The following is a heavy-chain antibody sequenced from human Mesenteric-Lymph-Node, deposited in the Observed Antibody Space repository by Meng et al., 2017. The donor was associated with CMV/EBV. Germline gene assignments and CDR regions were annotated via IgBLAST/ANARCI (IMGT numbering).Heavy chain of an antibody. J-gene: IGHJ6*02. CDR2: INPSGGYT. Sequence: ASVKVSCKASGYTFTTYYMHWVRQAPGQGLEWMGVINPSGGYTTYAQKLQGRVTMTRDTSTSTVYMELSSLRSEDTAVYYCAVVETNVAFDLWGQGTTVTVSS. CDR1: GYTFTTYY. V-gene: IGHV1-46*04. D-gene: IGHD2-21*02. CDR3: AVVETNVAFDL.